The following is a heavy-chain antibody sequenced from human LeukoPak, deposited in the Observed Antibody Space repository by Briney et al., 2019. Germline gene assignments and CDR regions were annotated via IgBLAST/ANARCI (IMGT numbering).Heavy chain of an antibody. V-gene: IGHV3-48*03. J-gene: IGHJ4*02. CDR3: ARWGGGNGDY. Sequence: GGSLRLSCAASGFTFSNYEMNWVRQAPGKGLEWVSYISGSGSTIYYADSVKGRFTISRDNAENSLFLQMNSLRAEDTAVYYCARWGGGNGDYWGQGTLVTVSS. CDR2: ISGSGSTI. CDR1: GFTFSNYE. D-gene: IGHD4-23*01.